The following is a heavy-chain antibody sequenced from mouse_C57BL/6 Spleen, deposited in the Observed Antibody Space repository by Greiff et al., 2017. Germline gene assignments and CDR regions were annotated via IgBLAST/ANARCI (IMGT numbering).Heavy chain of an antibody. Sequence: EVKLMESEGGLVQPGSSMKLSCTASGFTFSDYYMAWVRQVPEKGLEWVANINYDGSSTYYLDSLKSRFIISRDNAKNILYLQMSSLKSEDTATYYCARNYGGTFYFDYWGQGTTLTVSS. V-gene: IGHV5-16*01. CDR1: GFTFSDYY. D-gene: IGHD1-1*01. CDR2: INYDGSST. CDR3: ARNYGGTFYFDY. J-gene: IGHJ2*01.